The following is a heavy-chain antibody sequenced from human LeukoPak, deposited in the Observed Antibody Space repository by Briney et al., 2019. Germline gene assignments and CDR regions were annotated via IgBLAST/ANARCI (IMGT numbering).Heavy chain of an antibody. Sequence: SETLSLTCAVYGGSFSGYYWSWLRQPPGKGLEWIGEINHSGSTNYNPSLKSGGTISVDASKTQFSLKLSSVTAADTALYYCARDSWIYGSAFDIWGQGTMVTVSS. CDR3: ARDSWIYGSAFDI. J-gene: IGHJ3*02. CDR1: GGSFSGYY. V-gene: IGHV4-34*01. CDR2: INHSGST. D-gene: IGHD1-26*01.